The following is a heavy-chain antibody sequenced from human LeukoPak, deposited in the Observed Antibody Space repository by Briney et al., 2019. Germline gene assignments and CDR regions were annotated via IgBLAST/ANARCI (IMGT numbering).Heavy chain of an antibody. Sequence: GGSLRLSCAASGFTFSSYSMNWVRQAPGKGLEWVSSISSSSSYIYYADSVKGRFTISRDNAKNSLYLQMNSLRAEDTAVYYCARSGWFGRLSDAFDIWGQGTMVTVSS. V-gene: IGHV3-21*01. J-gene: IGHJ3*02. CDR1: GFTFSSYS. CDR2: ISSSSSYI. D-gene: IGHD3-10*01. CDR3: ARSGWFGRLSDAFDI.